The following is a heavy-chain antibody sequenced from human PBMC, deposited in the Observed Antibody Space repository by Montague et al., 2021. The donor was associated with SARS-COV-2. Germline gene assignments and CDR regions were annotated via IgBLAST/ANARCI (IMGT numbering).Heavy chain of an antibody. J-gene: IGHJ6*02. D-gene: IGHD3-3*01. CDR2: IYYSGST. Sequence: TLSLTCTVSGGSISSGAYYWSWIRQHPGKGLEWIGYIYYSGSTFYNPSLKSRVTISVDTSKNQFSLKLSSVTAADTAVYYCARDLGNLYDFWSTGYGMDVWGQGTTVTVSS. V-gene: IGHV4-31*03. CDR1: GGSISSGAYY. CDR3: ARDLGNLYDFWSTGYGMDV.